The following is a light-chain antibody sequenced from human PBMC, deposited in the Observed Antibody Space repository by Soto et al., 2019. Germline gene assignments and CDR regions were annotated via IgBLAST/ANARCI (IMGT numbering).Light chain of an antibody. CDR3: QQYNSYSYT. V-gene: IGKV1-5*03. CDR1: HSLSSW. CDR2: KAS. J-gene: IGKJ2*01. Sequence: DVQMTQSPSPLSASVGDGVTTSCRASHSLSSWLAWYQHEPGKAPKLLIYKASSLESGVPSRFSGSGSGTEFTLTISSLQPDDFATYYCQQYNSYSYTFGQGTKVDIK.